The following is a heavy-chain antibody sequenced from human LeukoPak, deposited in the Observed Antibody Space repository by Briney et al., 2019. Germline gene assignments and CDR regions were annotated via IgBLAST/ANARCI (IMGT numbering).Heavy chain of an antibody. D-gene: IGHD6-19*01. J-gene: IGHJ4*02. V-gene: IGHV3-21*01. CDR1: GFTFSIYS. CDR3: ARGGENSGFDY. CDR2: ISSLSNYI. Sequence: GGSLRLSCAASGFTFSIYSMNWVRQAPGKGLEWVSSISSLSNYIYYADSVKGRFTISRDNAKNSLYLQMNSLRAEDTALYYCARGGENSGFDYWGQGTLVIVSS.